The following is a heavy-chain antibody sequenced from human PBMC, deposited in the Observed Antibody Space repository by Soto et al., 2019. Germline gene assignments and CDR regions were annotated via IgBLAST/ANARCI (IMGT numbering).Heavy chain of an antibody. CDR2: IIPISDTT. V-gene: IGHV1-69*01. CDR3: ARSQGSSTSLEIYYYYYYGMDV. CDR1: GATFSSYA. Sequence: QVQLVQSGAEVKKPGSSVKVSCKASGATFSSYAISWVRQAPGQGLEWMGGIIPISDTTNYAQKFQGRVTITADESTSTADMELSSLRSEDTAVYYCARSQGSSTSLEIYYYYYYGMDVWGQGTTVTVSS. J-gene: IGHJ6*02. D-gene: IGHD2-2*01.